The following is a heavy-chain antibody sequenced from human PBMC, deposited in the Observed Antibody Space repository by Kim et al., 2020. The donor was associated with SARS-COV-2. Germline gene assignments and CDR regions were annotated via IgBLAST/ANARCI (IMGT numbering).Heavy chain of an antibody. CDR2: ISSSSSTT. CDR1: GFTFSSYS. CDR3: ARDPTLWYYDSSGYEGWYFDY. V-gene: IGHV3-48*04. D-gene: IGHD3-22*01. Sequence: GGSLRLSCAASGFTFSSYSMNWVRQAPGKGLEWVSYISSSSSTTYYADSVKGRFTISRDNAKNSLYLQMNSLRAEDTAVYYCARDPTLWYYDSSGYEGWYFDYWGQGTLVTVSS. J-gene: IGHJ4*02.